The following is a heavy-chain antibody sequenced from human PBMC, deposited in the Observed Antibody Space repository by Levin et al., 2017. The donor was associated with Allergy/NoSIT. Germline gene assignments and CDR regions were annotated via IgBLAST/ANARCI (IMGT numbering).Heavy chain of an antibody. D-gene: IGHD5-12*01. Sequence: GGSLRLSCAASGFTFSSYWMSWVRQAPGKGLEWVANIKQDGSEKYYVDSVKGRFTISRDNAKNSLYLQMNSLRAEDTAVYYCAREGWLRPHNQNPDAFDIWGQGTMVTVSS. CDR3: AREGWLRPHNQNPDAFDI. CDR2: IKQDGSEK. J-gene: IGHJ3*02. V-gene: IGHV3-7*03. CDR1: GFTFSSYW.